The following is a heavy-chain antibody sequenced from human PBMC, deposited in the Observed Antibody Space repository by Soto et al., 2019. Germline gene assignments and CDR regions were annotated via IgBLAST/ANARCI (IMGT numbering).Heavy chain of an antibody. CDR2: LIPILDMA. V-gene: IGHV1-69*02. CDR3: AITYCRDNSCPRDFAF. CDR1: GGTFNTYT. D-gene: IGHD2-21*01. J-gene: IGHJ4*02. Sequence: QVQVVQSGAEVKKPASSVKVSCKPSGGTFNTYTVNSVRLAPGHGLGWMGRLIPILDMANYAQKFQDRVTITSDRSTFTAYMELNSLTSADTAVYYCAITYCRDNSCPRDFAFWGPGTRVTVSS.